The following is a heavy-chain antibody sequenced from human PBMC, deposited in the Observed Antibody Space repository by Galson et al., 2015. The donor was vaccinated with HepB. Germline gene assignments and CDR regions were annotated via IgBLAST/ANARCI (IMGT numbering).Heavy chain of an antibody. Sequence: SLRLSCAASGFSFSSYTMNWVRQAPGKGLEWVSSISSSSSYIYYADSLKGRFTISRDNAKNSLYLQMNSLRAEDTAVYYCARESRNWGTVLDIGPDYWGQGTLVTVSS. D-gene: IGHD7-27*01. CDR3: ARESRNWGTVLDIGPDY. CDR2: ISSSSSYI. V-gene: IGHV3-21*01. J-gene: IGHJ4*02. CDR1: GFSFSSYT.